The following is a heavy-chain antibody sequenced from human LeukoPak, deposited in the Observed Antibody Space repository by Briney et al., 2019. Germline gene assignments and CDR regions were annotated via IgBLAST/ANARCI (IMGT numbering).Heavy chain of an antibody. D-gene: IGHD3-10*01. V-gene: IGHV3-21*01. Sequence: GGSLRLSCAASGFTFSGYGMNWVRQAPGKGLEWVSSISSGGSYMYYADSLKGRFTISRDNAKNSLYLQMNSLRAEDTAVYYCARVGAKGGWYFDLWGRGTLVTVSS. J-gene: IGHJ2*01. CDR1: GFTFSGYG. CDR2: ISSGGSYM. CDR3: ARVGAKGGWYFDL.